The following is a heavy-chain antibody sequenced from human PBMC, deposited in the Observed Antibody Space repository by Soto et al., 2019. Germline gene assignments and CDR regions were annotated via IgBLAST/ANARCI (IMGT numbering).Heavy chain of an antibody. CDR1: GYTFTSYG. J-gene: IGHJ5*02. Sequence: ASGKVSCKASGYTFTSYGISWVRQAPGEGLEWMGWISAYNGNTNYAQKLQGRVTMTTDTSTSTAYMELRSLRSDDTAVYYCARMYYDFWSGYTYDPNWFDPWGQGTLVTVSS. CDR2: ISAYNGNT. V-gene: IGHV1-18*01. D-gene: IGHD3-3*01. CDR3: ARMYYDFWSGYTYDPNWFDP.